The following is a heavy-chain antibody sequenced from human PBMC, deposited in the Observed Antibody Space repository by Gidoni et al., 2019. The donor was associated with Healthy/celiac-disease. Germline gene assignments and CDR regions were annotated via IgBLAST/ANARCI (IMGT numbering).Heavy chain of an antibody. CDR3: ASQGRRHSNYGDQLQVWRYYFDY. J-gene: IGHJ4*02. CDR2: IYYSGST. Sequence: QLQLQESGPGLVKPSETLSLTCTVSGGSISSSSYYWGWIRQPPGKGLEWIGSIYYSGSTYYNPSLKSRVTISVDTSKNQFSLKLSSVTAADTAVYYCASQGRRHSNYGDQLQVWRYYFDYWGQGTLVTVSS. V-gene: IGHV4-39*01. D-gene: IGHD4-4*01. CDR1: GGSISSSSYY.